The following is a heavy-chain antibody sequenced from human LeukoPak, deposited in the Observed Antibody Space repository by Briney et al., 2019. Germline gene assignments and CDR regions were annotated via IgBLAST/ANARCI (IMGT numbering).Heavy chain of an antibody. CDR3: AKSMTLQWRGFFDL. V-gene: IGHV3-23*01. CDR1: GFTFSRYA. J-gene: IGHJ2*01. Sequence: PGGSLRLSCAASGFTFSRYAMSWVRQAPGKGLEWVSVVSGSGSTYYADSVRGRFTISRDNSKNTLYLQMNSLRAEDTAVYYCAKSMTLQWRGFFDLWGRGTHVTVSS. CDR2: VSGSGST. D-gene: IGHD6-19*01.